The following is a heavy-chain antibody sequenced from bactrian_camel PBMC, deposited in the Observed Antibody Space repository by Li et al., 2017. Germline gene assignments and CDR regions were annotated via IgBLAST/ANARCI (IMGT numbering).Heavy chain of an antibody. J-gene: IGHJ6*01. CDR3: AAVRYGGSWYPLCRARSADFGY. CDR2: IDSDGTP. Sequence: HVQLVESGGGSAQTGGSLTLSCTISGYGSSTYCMGWFRQAPGKEREGVAAIDSDGTPGYAASVKDRFSISKDNAKNTLYLQMNSLKPEDTAMYYCAAVRYGGSWYPLCRARSADFGYWGQGTQVTVS. V-gene: IGHV3S53*01. CDR1: GYGSSTYC. D-gene: IGHD6*01.